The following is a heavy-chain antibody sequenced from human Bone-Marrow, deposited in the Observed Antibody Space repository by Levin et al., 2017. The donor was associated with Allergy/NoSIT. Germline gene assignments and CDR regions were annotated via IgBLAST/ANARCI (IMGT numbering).Heavy chain of an antibody. CDR3: AKDGPDAWFYFDY. V-gene: IGHV3-23*01. D-gene: IGHD3-16*01. Sequence: GGSLRLSCAASGFSLNNHVMSWVRQAPGKGLEWVSSINTSGRDIDYADLVKGRFTISRDTSKNILYLQMNSLRAADTAIYYCAKDGPDAWFYFDYWGQGALATVSS. J-gene: IGHJ4*02. CDR1: GFSLNNHV. CDR2: INTSGRDI.